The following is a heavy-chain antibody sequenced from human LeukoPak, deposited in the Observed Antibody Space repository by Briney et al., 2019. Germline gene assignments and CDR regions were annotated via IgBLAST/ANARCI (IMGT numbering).Heavy chain of an antibody. CDR1: GYTFTGYY. D-gene: IGHD3-9*01. J-gene: IGHJ4*02. CDR3: AVLRYFDWLSNFDY. V-gene: IGHV1-2*02. Sequence: ASVKVSCKASGYTFTGYYMHWVRQAPGQGLGWMGWINPNSGGTNYAQKFQGRVTMTRDTSISTAYMELSRLRSDDTAVYYCAVLRYFDWLSNFDYWGQGTLVTVSS. CDR2: INPNSGGT.